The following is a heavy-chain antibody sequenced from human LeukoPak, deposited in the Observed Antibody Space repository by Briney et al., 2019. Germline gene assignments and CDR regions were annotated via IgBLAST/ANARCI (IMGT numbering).Heavy chain of an antibody. CDR3: AKDTGANPYYYYYMDV. J-gene: IGHJ6*03. Sequence: GGSLRLSCAASGFTFDDYAMHWVRQAPGKGLEWVSGISWNSGSIGYADSVKGRFTISRDNSKNTLNLQINSLRAEDTAVYYCAKDTGANPYYYYYMDVWGKGTTVTVSS. D-gene: IGHD1-26*01. CDR2: ISWNSGSI. V-gene: IGHV3-9*01. CDR1: GFTFDDYA.